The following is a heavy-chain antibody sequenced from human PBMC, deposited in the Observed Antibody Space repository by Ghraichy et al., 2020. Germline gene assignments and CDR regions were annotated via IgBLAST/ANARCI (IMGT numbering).Heavy chain of an antibody. Sequence: SLNISCAASGFKFDDFAMYWVRQPPGKGLEWVSGISWNSGSIGYADSVKGRFSISRDNAKNSLYLQMNSLRAEDTALYYCARGLDTEYSYGAYYYYGMDVWGQGTTVTVSS. CDR2: ISWNSGSI. D-gene: IGHD5-18*01. J-gene: IGHJ6*02. CDR1: GFKFDDFA. CDR3: ARGLDTEYSYGAYYYYGMDV. V-gene: IGHV3-9*01.